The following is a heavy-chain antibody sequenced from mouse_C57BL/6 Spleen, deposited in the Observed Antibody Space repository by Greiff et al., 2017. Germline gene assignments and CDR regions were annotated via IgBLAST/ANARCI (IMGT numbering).Heavy chain of an antibody. CDR3: ARRVYYGNCFDY. CDR2: VNPNNGGT. Sequence: EVQLQQSGPELVKPGASVKIPCKASGYTFTDYNMDWVKQSSGKSLEWSGDVNPNNGGTIYNQKFKGKATLSVDKSSSPAYMELRSLTSEDTAVYYGARRVYYGNCFDYWGQGTTLTVSS. J-gene: IGHJ2*01. CDR1: GYTFTDYN. V-gene: IGHV1-18*01. D-gene: IGHD2-1*01.